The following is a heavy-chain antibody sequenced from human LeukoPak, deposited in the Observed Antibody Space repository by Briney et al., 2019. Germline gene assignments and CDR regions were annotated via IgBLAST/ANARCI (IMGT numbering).Heavy chain of an antibody. D-gene: IGHD3-22*01. CDR3: ARETLEGLYYYDSSGYLDY. Sequence: SETLSLTCTVSGGSISSYYWSWIRQPPGKGLEWIGYIHYSGSTNYNPSLKSRVTISVDTSKNQFSLKLSSVTAADTAVYYCARETLEGLYYYDSSGYLDYWGQGTLVTVSS. J-gene: IGHJ4*02. CDR2: IHYSGST. V-gene: IGHV4-59*01. CDR1: GGSISSYY.